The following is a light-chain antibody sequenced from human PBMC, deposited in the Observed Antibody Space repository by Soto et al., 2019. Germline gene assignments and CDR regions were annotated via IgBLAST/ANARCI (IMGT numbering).Light chain of an antibody. Sequence: DIQMTQSPSTLSSSVGDRVTITCRASQTINNWLAWYQHKPGKAPKLLIYDASSLQSGVPSRFSGSGSGTEFTLTISSLQPEDFATYYCLQYRSFPRTFGQGTKVDIK. J-gene: IGKJ1*01. CDR3: LQYRSFPRT. CDR1: QTINNW. CDR2: DAS. V-gene: IGKV1-5*01.